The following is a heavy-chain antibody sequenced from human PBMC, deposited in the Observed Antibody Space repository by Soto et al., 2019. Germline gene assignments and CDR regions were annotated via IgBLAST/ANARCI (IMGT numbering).Heavy chain of an antibody. J-gene: IGHJ4*02. CDR2: IYYSGST. D-gene: IGHD3-22*01. V-gene: IGHV4-31*03. CDR3: ARWGVYYDSSGYDA. Sequence: SETLSLTCTVSGGSISSGGYYWSWIRQHPGKGLEWIGYIYYSGSTYYNPSLKSRVTISVDTSKNQFSLKLSSVTAADTAAYYCARWGVYYDSSGYDAWGQGTLVTVSS. CDR1: GGSISSGGYY.